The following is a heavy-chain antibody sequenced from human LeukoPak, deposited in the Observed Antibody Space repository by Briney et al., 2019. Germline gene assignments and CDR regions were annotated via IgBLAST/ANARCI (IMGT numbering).Heavy chain of an antibody. CDR2: ITPNADRT. Sequence: GGSLRLSCAASGFTFGSYGMSWVRQAPGKGLEWVSFITPNADRTSYADSVEGRFTISRDNPRNTLYMQMNSLRDEDTAVYYDGSGYWVQWGQVTLVTVSS. V-gene: IGHV3-23*01. J-gene: IGHJ1*01. D-gene: IGHD3-22*01. CDR1: GFTFGSYG. CDR3: GSGYWVQ.